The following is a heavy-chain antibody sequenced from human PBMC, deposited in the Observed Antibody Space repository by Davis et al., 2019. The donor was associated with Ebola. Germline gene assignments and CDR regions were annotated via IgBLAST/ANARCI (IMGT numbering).Heavy chain of an antibody. V-gene: IGHV3-7*01. D-gene: IGHD3-3*01. Sequence: GGSLRLSCAASGFTFSSYWMSWVRQAPGKGLEWVANIKQDGSEKYYVDSVKGRFTISRDNAKNSLYLQMNSLRAEDTAVYYCTTGFWSGYYTPYYYGMDVWGQGTTVTVSS. J-gene: IGHJ6*02. CDR1: GFTFSSYW. CDR3: TTGFWSGYYTPYYYGMDV. CDR2: IKQDGSEK.